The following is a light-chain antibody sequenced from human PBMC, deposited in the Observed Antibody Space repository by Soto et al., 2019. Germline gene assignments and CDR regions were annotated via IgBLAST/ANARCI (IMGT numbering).Light chain of an antibody. V-gene: IGKV3-20*01. CDR3: QQYDTSPFS. J-gene: IGKJ3*01. CDR1: QSVTSNY. Sequence: EIVLTQSPATLSLSPGERATLSCRASQSVTSNYLAWHQQKPGQAPRLLIYDASTRATGIPARFSGSGSGTDFTLTISRLETEDFAVDYCQQYDTSPFSFGPGTKVDIK. CDR2: DAS.